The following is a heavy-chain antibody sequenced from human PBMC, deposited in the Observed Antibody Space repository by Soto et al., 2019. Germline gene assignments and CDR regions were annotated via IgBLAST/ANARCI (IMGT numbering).Heavy chain of an antibody. D-gene: IGHD5-18*01. J-gene: IGHJ4*02. CDR1: GGTFSSYA. Sequence: QVQLVQSGAEVKKPGSSVKVSCKASGGTFSSYAISWVRQAPGQGLEWMGGIIPIFGTANYAQKVQGRVTIAADESTSSAYIELSSLRSEDTAVYYCATEGARGYSYGTNDYWGQGTLVTVSS. V-gene: IGHV1-69*12. CDR3: ATEGARGYSYGTNDY. CDR2: IIPIFGTA.